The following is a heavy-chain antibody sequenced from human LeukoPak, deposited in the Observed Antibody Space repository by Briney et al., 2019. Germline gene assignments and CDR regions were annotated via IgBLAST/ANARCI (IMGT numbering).Heavy chain of an antibody. V-gene: IGHV3-66*01. CDR2: IYSGGST. J-gene: IGHJ6*02. Sequence: GGSLRLSCAASGFTFSSYAMHWVRQAPGKGLEWVSVIYSGGSTYYADSVKGRFTISRDNSKNTLYLQMNSLRAEDTAVYYCAREPGIAAAGTRFYYYYGMDVWGQGTTVTVSS. CDR1: GFTFSSYA. D-gene: IGHD6-13*01. CDR3: AREPGIAAAGTRFYYYYGMDV.